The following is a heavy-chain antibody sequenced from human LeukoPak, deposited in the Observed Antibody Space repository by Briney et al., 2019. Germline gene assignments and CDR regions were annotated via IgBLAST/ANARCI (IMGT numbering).Heavy chain of an antibody. Sequence: SETLSLTCTVSGGSISSYYWSWIRQPAGKGLEWIGRIYYSGSTNYNPSLKSRVTISVDTSKNQFSLKLSSVTAADTAVYYCARYGSGSYYYYGMDVWGQGTTVTVSS. D-gene: IGHD3-10*01. CDR1: GGSISSYY. CDR2: IYYSGST. V-gene: IGHV4-4*07. J-gene: IGHJ6*02. CDR3: ARYGSGSYYYYGMDV.